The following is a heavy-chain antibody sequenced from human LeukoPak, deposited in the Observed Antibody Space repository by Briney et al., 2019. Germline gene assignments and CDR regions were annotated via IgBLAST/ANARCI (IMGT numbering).Heavy chain of an antibody. CDR3: AREPTSGREPTSGRPLDY. CDR1: GGSISGYF. D-gene: IGHD5-12*01. J-gene: IGHJ4*02. CDR2: IYSSGSN. Sequence: SETLSLTCTVSGGSISGYFWSWIRQPAGKGLERIGRIYSSGSNNYNPSLKSRVTMLLDTSKNHLSLNLSSVTAADTAVYYCAREPTSGREPTSGRPLDYWGQGTLVTVSS. V-gene: IGHV4-4*07.